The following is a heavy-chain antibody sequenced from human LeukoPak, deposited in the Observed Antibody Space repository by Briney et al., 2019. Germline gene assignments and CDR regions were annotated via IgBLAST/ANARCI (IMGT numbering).Heavy chain of an antibody. J-gene: IGHJ3*02. V-gene: IGHV1-18*01. CDR1: GYTFTSYG. CDR3: AKTSHDSSGYSDAFDI. CDR2: ISAYNGNT. D-gene: IGHD3-22*01. Sequence: ASVKVSCKASGYTFTSYGISWVRQAPGQGLGWMGWISAYNGNTNYAQKLQGRVTMTTDSSTSTAYMELRSLRSDDTAVYYCAKTSHDSSGYSDAFDIWGQGTMVTVSS.